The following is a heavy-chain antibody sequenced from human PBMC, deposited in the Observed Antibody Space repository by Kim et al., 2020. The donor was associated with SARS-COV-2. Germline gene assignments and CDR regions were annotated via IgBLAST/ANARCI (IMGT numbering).Heavy chain of an antibody. J-gene: IGHJ4*02. Sequence: ASVKVSCKVSGYTLTELSMHWVRQAPGKGLEWMRGFDPEDGETIYSQEFQGRVTMTEDTSTDTAYMELSSLRSEATAVYYCATKEAIVGVVTFDYWGQGT. V-gene: IGHV1-24*01. CDR2: FDPEDGET. D-gene: IGHD3-3*01. CDR1: GYTLTELS. CDR3: ATKEAIVGVVTFDY.